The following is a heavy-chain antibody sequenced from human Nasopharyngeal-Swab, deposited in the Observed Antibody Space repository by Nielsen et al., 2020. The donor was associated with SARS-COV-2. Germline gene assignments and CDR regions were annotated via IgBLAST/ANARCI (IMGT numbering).Heavy chain of an antibody. CDR2: INSDGSST. CDR1: GFTFSSYW. J-gene: IGHJ6*02. D-gene: IGHD2-2*01. V-gene: IGHV3-74*01. Sequence: LAGAASGFTFSSYWMHWVRQAPGKGLVWVSRINSDGSSTSYEDSVKGRFTIYRDNAKNTLYLQMNSLRAEDTAVYYCARDKVVVVPAGIYYYGMDVWGQGTTVTVSS. CDR3: ARDKVVVVPAGIYYYGMDV.